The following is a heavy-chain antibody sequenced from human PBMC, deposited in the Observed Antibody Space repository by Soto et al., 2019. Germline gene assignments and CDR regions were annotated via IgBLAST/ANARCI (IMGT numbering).Heavy chain of an antibody. CDR1: GGTFSGYA. D-gene: IGHD3-22*01. V-gene: IGHV1-69*01. CDR3: ARVSSGYAPAPFDY. CDR2: IIPIFGTA. Sequence: SVKVSWKAAGGTFSGYASSWGRQAPGQGLEWMGGIIPIFGTANYAQKFQGRVTITADESTSTAYMELSSLRSEDTAVYYCARVSSGYAPAPFDYWGQGTLVTVSS. J-gene: IGHJ4*02.